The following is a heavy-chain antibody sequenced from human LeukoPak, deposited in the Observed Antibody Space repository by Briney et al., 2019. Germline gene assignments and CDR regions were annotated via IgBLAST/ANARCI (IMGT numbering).Heavy chain of an antibody. Sequence: ASVKVSCKASGYTFTIYGISWVRQAPGQGLEWMGWISAYNAQTNYAQKFQGRLTMTTDTSTRTAYMELRSLRSDDTAVYYCARDGWENDNSGYPWYFDLWGRGTLVTVSS. CDR1: GYTFTIYG. J-gene: IGHJ2*01. D-gene: IGHD3-22*01. V-gene: IGHV1-18*01. CDR2: ISAYNAQT. CDR3: ARDGWENDNSGYPWYFDL.